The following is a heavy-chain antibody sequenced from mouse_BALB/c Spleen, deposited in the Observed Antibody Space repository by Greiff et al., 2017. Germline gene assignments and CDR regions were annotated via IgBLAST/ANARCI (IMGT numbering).Heavy chain of an antibody. J-gene: IGHJ4*01. V-gene: IGHV5-17*02. CDR2: ISSGSSTI. CDR3: AQEEDVRGYYAMDY. Sequence: EVQVVESGGGLVQPGGSRTLSCAASGFTFSSFGMHWVRQAPEKGLEWVAYISSGSSTIYYADTVKGRFTISRDNPKNTLFLQMTSLRSEDTAMYCSAQEEDVRGYYAMDYRGQGTSVTVSS. CDR1: GFTFSSFG.